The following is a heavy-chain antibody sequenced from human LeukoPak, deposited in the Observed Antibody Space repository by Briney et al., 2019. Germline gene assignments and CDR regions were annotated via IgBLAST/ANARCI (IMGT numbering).Heavy chain of an antibody. V-gene: IGHV3-30-3*01. CDR2: ISYDGSNK. CDR1: GFTFSSYA. Sequence: GGSLRLSCAASGFTFSSYAMHWVRRAPGKGLEWVAVISYDGSNKYYADSVKGRFTISRDNSKNTLYLQMNSLRAEDTAVYYCASFGESDHDAFDIWGQGTMVTVSS. J-gene: IGHJ3*02. D-gene: IGHD3-10*01. CDR3: ASFGESDHDAFDI.